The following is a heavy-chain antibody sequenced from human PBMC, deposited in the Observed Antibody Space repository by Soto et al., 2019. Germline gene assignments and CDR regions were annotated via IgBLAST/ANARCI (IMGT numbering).Heavy chain of an antibody. Sequence: SSVKVSCKASGGTFSSYAISWVRQAPGQGLEWMGGIIPIFGTANYAQKFQGRVTITADESTSTAYMELSSLRSEDTAVYYCARGAPSIEEETDYYYYYGRDVWGQGTTVTVS. CDR1: GGTFSSYA. CDR2: IIPIFGTA. CDR3: ARGAPSIEEETDYYYYYGRDV. V-gene: IGHV1-69*13. D-gene: IGHD6-6*01. J-gene: IGHJ6*02.